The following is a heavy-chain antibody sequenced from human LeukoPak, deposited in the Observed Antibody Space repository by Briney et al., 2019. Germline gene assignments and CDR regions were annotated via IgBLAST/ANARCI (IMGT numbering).Heavy chain of an antibody. CDR1: GGTFSSYA. D-gene: IGHD6-19*01. CDR2: IIPIFGTA. J-gene: IGHJ4*02. Sequence: GASVKVSCKASGGTFSSYAISWVRQAPGQGLEWMGGIIPIFGTANYAQKFQGRVTITADESTSTAYMELSSLRSEDTAVYYCASLFSGGAGYSSGPTDYWGQGTLVTVSS. V-gene: IGHV1-69*13. CDR3: ASLFSGGAGYSSGPTDY.